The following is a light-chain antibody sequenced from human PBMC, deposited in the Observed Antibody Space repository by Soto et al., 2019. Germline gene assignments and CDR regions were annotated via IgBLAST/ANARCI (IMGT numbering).Light chain of an antibody. CDR1: SSDVGSYNL. Sequence: QSALTQPASVSGSPGQSITISCTGTSSDVGSYNLVSWYQQHPGKAPKLMIYEGSKRPSGVSNRFSGSKSGNTASLTISGRPAEDEADYYCCSYAGSSTWVFGGGTKLTVL. CDR3: CSYAGSSTWV. V-gene: IGLV2-23*01. CDR2: EGS. J-gene: IGLJ3*02.